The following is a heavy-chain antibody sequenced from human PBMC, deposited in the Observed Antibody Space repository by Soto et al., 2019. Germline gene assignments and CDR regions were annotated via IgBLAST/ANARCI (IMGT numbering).Heavy chain of an antibody. D-gene: IGHD4-4*01. CDR3: ARDGADYSMFYGMDV. Sequence: PSETLSLTCTVSGGSVSSGSYYWSWIRQPPGKGLEWIGYIYYSGSTNYNPSLKSRVTISVDTSKNQFSLKLSSVTAADAAVYYCARDGADYSMFYGMDVWGQGTTVTVSS. J-gene: IGHJ6*02. CDR2: IYYSGST. CDR1: GGSVSSGSYY. V-gene: IGHV4-61*01.